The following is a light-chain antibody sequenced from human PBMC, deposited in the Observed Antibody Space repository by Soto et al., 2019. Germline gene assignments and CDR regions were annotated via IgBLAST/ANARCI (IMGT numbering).Light chain of an antibody. V-gene: IGKV3-11*01. J-gene: IGKJ5*01. CDR3: QQRYNWPIT. Sequence: EILMTQSPGTLSVSPGERATLSCRASQSVSSSYLAWYQQKPGQAPRLLIYLASNRATGIPARFSGSGSGTDFTLTISSLEPEDFSVYYCQQRYNWPITFGQGTRLE. CDR1: QSVSSSY. CDR2: LAS.